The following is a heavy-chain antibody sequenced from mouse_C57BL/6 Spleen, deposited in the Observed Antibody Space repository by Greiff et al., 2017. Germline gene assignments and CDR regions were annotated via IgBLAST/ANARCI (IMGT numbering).Heavy chain of an antibody. CDR1: GYSFTDYN. CDR2: INPNYGTT. D-gene: IGHD1-1*01. CDR3: ENYYGSSPVAY. Sequence: VQLKESGPELVKPGASVKISCKASGYSFTDYNMNWVRQSNGKSLEWIGVINPNYGTTSYNQKFKGKATLTVDQSSSTAYMQLNSLTSEDSAVYYCENYYGSSPVAYWGQGTLVTVSA. J-gene: IGHJ3*01. V-gene: IGHV1-39*01.